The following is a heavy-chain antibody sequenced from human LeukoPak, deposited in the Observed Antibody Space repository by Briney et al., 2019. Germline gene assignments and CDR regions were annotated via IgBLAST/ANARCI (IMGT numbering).Heavy chain of an antibody. CDR1: GGSISSYY. CDR3: ARDLNYYDILTGYPVLIAFDY. Sequence: PSETLSLTCTVSGGSISSYYCSWLRQPAGKGLEWIGRIYTSGSTNYNPSLKSGVTMSVDTSKNQFSLKLSSVTAADTAVYYCARDLNYYDILTGYPVLIAFDYWGQGTLVTVSS. CDR2: IYTSGST. D-gene: IGHD3-9*01. J-gene: IGHJ4*02. V-gene: IGHV4-4*07.